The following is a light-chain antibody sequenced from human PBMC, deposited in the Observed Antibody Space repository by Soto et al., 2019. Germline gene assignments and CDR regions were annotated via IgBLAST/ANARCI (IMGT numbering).Light chain of an antibody. J-gene: IGKJ1*01. Sequence: DIQMTQSPSTLSASVGDRVTITCRASQSISSWLAWYQQRPGKAPNLLIYDASTLESGVPSRFSGSGSGTDFTLTISSLQPDDFATYYCQYYNSYSGTFGQGTKVEIK. CDR3: QYYNSYSGT. CDR2: DAS. CDR1: QSISSW. V-gene: IGKV1-5*01.